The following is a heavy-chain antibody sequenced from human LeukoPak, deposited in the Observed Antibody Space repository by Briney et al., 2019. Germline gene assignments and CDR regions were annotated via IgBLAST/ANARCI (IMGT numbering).Heavy chain of an antibody. V-gene: IGHV3-74*01. D-gene: IGHD3-10*01. CDR3: GRDVVLGSGSVDY. Sequence: GGSLRLSCAASGFTFTNHWMHWVLQAPGKGLVWVSRIRPDGRETNHAGYVKGRFSISRDNAKNTLYLQMNSLGDEDTAVYYCGRDVVLGSGSVDYWGQGVLVTVSS. CDR1: GFTFTNHW. J-gene: IGHJ4*02. CDR2: IRPDGRET.